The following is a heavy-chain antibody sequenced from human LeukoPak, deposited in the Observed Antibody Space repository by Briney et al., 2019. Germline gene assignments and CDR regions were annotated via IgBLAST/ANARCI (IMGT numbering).Heavy chain of an antibody. J-gene: IGHJ4*02. CDR1: GFNFSNYW. CDR2: MTQDGGGK. D-gene: IGHD3-10*01. CDR3: ARGGGDS. V-gene: IGHV3-7*01. Sequence: GGSLRLSCVVSGFNFSNYWMNWVRQAPGKGLEWVAMMTQDGGGKYYVDSVKGRFTISGDNAKNSLYLQMNSLRAEDTAVYYCARGGGDSWGQGTLVTVSS.